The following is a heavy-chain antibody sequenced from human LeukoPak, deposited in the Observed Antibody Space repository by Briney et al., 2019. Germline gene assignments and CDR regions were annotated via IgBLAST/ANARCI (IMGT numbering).Heavy chain of an antibody. D-gene: IGHD3-22*01. J-gene: IGHJ4*02. V-gene: IGHV1-2*02. CDR2: INPNSGGT. CDR1: GYAFTGYY. CDR3: GYDSSGYTLDY. Sequence: ASVKVSCKASGYAFTGYYMHWVRQAPGQGLEWMGWINPNSGGTNYAQKFQGRVTMTRDTSISTAYMELSRLRSDDTAVYYSGYDSSGYTLDYWGQGTLVTVSS.